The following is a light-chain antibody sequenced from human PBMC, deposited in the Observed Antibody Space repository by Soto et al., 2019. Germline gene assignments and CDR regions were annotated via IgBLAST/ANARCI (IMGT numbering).Light chain of an antibody. CDR1: QSISSK. CDR3: QQYNIWSSIT. CDR2: GAS. V-gene: IGKV3-15*01. J-gene: IGKJ5*01. Sequence: EILMTQSPATLSVYPGERATLSCRASQSISSKVGWYQQKPGQAPRLLIYGASTRATGVPPRFSGSGSGTEFTLTISSLQSEDFAVYYCQQYNIWSSITFGQGTRLEIK.